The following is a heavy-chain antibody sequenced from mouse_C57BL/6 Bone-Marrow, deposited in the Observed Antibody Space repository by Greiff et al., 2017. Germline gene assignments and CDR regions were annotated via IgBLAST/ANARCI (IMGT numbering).Heavy chain of an antibody. CDR3: ARGGWMDY. Sequence: QVQLQQSGAELARPGASVKLSCTASGFTFTSYGISWVKQRTGQGLEWIGEIYPRSGNTYYNEKVNGQATLTADKSSSTAYMELRGLTAEDSAVKFGARGGWMDYWGQGTSVNVSS. V-gene: IGHV1-81*01. D-gene: IGHD3-3*01. J-gene: IGHJ4*01. CDR2: IYPRSGNT. CDR1: GFTFTSYG.